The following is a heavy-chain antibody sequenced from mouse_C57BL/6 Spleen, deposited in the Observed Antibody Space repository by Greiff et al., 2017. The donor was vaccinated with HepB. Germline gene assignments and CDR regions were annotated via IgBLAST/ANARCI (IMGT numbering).Heavy chain of an antibody. CDR3: ARSDYDYDGVDY. Sequence: EVNVVESVAELVRPGASVKLSCTASGFNIKNTYMHWVKQRPEQGLEWIGRIDPANGNTKYAPKFQGKATITADTSSNTAYLQLSSLTSEDTAIYYCARSDYDYDGVDYWGQGTTLTVSS. V-gene: IGHV14-3*01. CDR1: GFNIKNTY. D-gene: IGHD2-4*01. CDR2: IDPANGNT. J-gene: IGHJ2*01.